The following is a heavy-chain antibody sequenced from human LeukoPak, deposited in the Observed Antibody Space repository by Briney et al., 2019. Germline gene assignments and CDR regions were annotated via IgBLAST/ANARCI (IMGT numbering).Heavy chain of an antibody. J-gene: IGHJ4*02. CDR2: ISGSGGST. CDR3: AKFRRIAAAGTFSDY. CDR1: GVSISSSNS. Sequence: PSETLSLTCTVSGVSISSSNSYWGWIRQPPGKGLEWVSAISGSGGSTYYADSVKGRFTISRDNSKNTLYLQMNSLRAEDTAVYYCAKFRRIAAAGTFSDYWGQGTLVTVSS. D-gene: IGHD6-13*01. V-gene: IGHV3-23*01.